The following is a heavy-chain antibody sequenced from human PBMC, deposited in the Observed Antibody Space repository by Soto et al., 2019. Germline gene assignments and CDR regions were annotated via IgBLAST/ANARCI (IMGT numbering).Heavy chain of an antibody. Sequence: QVQLQQWGAGLLKPSETLSLTCAVYGGSFSGYYWSWIRQPPGKGLEWIGEINHSGSTNYNPSLKSRVTRSVDTSKNQFSLKLSSVTAADTAVYYCARRGERTNCSGGSCYSGALDYWGQGTLVTVSS. CDR3: ARRGERTNCSGGSCYSGALDY. D-gene: IGHD2-15*01. V-gene: IGHV4-34*01. J-gene: IGHJ4*02. CDR2: INHSGST. CDR1: GGSFSGYY.